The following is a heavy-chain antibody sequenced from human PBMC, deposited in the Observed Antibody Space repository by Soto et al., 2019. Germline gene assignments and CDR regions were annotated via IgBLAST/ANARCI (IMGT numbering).Heavy chain of an antibody. CDR3: ARLYMVRGVMNWLDP. J-gene: IGHJ5*02. V-gene: IGHV4-30-2*01. CDR2: IYHSGST. D-gene: IGHD3-10*01. CDR1: GFSISSGGYS. Sequence: TLSLTCAVSGFSISSGGYSWIWIRQPPGKGLEWIGYIYHSGSTYYNPSLKSRVTISVDRSKNQFSLKLSSVTAADTAVYYCARLYMVRGVMNWLDPWGQGTLVTVSS.